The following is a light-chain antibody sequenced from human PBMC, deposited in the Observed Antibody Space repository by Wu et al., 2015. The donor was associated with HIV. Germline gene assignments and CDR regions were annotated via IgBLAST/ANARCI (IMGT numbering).Light chain of an antibody. J-gene: IGKJ2*04. Sequence: DIQMTQSPSSLSASVRDRVTITCRASQAISNYLAWYQQKPGKVPKLLIYAASVLQSGVPSRFSGSGVGTKLTLTISDLQPEDVATYYCQRYNSVPSGSFGQGTKLEI. CDR1: QAISNY. V-gene: IGKV1-27*01. CDR3: QRYNSVPSGS. CDR2: AAS.